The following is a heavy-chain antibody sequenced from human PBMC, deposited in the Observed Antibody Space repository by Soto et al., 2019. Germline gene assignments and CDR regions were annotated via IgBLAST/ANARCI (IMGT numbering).Heavy chain of an antibody. J-gene: IGHJ4*02. V-gene: IGHV4-30-2*01. CDR3: ARARIAAAGTRYFDY. Sequence: SETLSLTCAVSGGSISSGGYSWSWIRQPPGKGLEWIGYIYHSGSTYYNPSLKSRVTISVDRSKNQFSLKLSSVTAADTAVHYCARARIAAAGTRYFDYWGQGTLVTVSS. CDR2: IYHSGST. CDR1: GGSISSGGYS. D-gene: IGHD6-13*01.